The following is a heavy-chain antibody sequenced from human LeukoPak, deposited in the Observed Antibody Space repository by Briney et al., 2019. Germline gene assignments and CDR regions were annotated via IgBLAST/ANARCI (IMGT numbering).Heavy chain of an antibody. V-gene: IGHV4-34*01. D-gene: IGHD5-24*01. CDR3: AFGGGRWLDTVY. Sequence: SETLSLTCAVYGGSFSDYFWNWIRQPPGKGLEWIGEINHGGGTRYNPSLKSRVTISVDTSKNQFSLKLSSVTAADTAVYYCAFGGGRWLDTVYWGQGTLVTVSP. J-gene: IGHJ4*02. CDR2: INHGGGT. CDR1: GGSFSDYF.